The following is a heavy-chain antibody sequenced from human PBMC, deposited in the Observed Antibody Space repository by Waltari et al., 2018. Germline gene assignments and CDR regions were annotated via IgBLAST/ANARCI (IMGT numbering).Heavy chain of an antibody. V-gene: IGHV3-9*01. CDR1: GFTFDDYA. CDR2: ISWNSGSI. Sequence: EVQLVESGGGLVQPGRSLRLSCAASGFTFDDYAMHWVRQAPGKGLEGVSGISWNSGSIGYADSVKGRFTISRDNAKNSLYLQMNSLRAEDTALYYCAKDRGSGWYYFDYWGQGTLVTVSS. D-gene: IGHD6-19*01. J-gene: IGHJ4*02. CDR3: AKDRGSGWYYFDY.